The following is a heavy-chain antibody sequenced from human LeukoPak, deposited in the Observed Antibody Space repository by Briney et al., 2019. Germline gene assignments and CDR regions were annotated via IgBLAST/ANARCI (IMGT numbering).Heavy chain of an antibody. CDR3: ARAGEYYYGSGSYSPTWFDH. J-gene: IGHJ5*02. V-gene: IGHV4-59*11. Sequence: PSETLSLTCTVSVGSISSHYWSWIRQPPGKGLEWIGYIYYSGSTNYNPSLKSRVTISVDTSKNQFSLKLSSVTAADTAVYYCARAGEYYYGSGSYSPTWFDHWGQGTLVTVSS. CDR1: VGSISSHY. CDR2: IYYSGST. D-gene: IGHD3-10*01.